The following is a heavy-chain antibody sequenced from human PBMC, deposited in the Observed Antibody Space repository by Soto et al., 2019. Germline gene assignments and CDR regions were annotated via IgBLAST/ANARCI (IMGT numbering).Heavy chain of an antibody. CDR1: GGSIKTTGYY. CDR2: IYHRGTT. D-gene: IGHD4-17*01. CDR3: ARHVESTAAPDS. J-gene: IGHJ4*02. V-gene: IGHV4-31*03. Sequence: QVKMQESGPGLVKPSETLSLTCTVSGGSIKTTGYYWNWIRQRPGKGLEWIGNIYHRGTTYYHPSLKSRVSISVHTSNTQFSLRLTSVTAADTAVYFCARHVESTAAPDSWGQGTLVTVSA.